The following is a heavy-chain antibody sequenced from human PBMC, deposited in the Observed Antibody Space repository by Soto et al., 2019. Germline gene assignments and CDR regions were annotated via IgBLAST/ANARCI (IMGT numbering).Heavy chain of an antibody. Sequence: EVQLLESGGGLVQPGGSLRLSCAASGFTFSSYAMNWVRQAPGKGLEWVSVISGIGGSTYYADSVKGGFTISRDNSKTTLNLQMNSLRAEDTAVYYSARRGSGSYYDYWGQGTLGTVSS. D-gene: IGHD1-26*01. CDR1: GFTFSSYA. V-gene: IGHV3-23*01. CDR2: ISGIGGST. CDR3: ARRGSGSYYDY. J-gene: IGHJ4*02.